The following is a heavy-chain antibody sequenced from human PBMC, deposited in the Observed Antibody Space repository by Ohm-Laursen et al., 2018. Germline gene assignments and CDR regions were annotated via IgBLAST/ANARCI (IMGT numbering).Heavy chain of an antibody. D-gene: IGHD3-22*01. CDR3: AKDLREDSSGIGPDY. V-gene: IGHV4-4*07. CDR2: IYTSGST. Sequence: SDTLSLTCTASGGSISSYYWSWIRQPAGKGLEWIGRIYTSGSTNYNPSLKSRVTMSVDTSKNQFSLKLSSVTAADTAVYYCAKDLREDSSGIGPDYWGQGTLVTVSS. CDR1: GGSISSYY. J-gene: IGHJ4*02.